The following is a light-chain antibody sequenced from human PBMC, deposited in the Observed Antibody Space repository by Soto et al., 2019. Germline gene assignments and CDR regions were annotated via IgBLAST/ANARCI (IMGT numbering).Light chain of an antibody. J-gene: IGKJ1*01. CDR3: HQDGTSPQT. V-gene: IGKV3-20*01. CDR2: GAS. CDR1: QRVSSSY. Sequence: EVVLTQSPGTVSLSPGERATLSCRASQRVSSSYLAWYQHKRGQAPRLLMYGASSRATGVPDRFSGWGSGTDFTLTISRLEPEDFAVYYCHQDGTSPQTFGQGTKVDI.